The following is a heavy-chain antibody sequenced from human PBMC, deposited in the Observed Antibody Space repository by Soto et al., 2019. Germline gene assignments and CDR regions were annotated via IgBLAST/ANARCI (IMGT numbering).Heavy chain of an antibody. CDR3: ARDGGLYSGYDFSSSYYGMDV. CDR2: IYYSGST. V-gene: IGHV4-39*02. D-gene: IGHD5-12*01. CDR1: GGSISSSSYY. Sequence: SETLSLTCTVSGGSISSSSYYWGWIRQPPGKGLEWIGSIYYSGSTYYNPSLKSRVTISVDTSKNQFSLKLSSVTAADTAVYYCARDGGLYSGYDFSSSYYGMDVWGQGTKVTVSS. J-gene: IGHJ6*02.